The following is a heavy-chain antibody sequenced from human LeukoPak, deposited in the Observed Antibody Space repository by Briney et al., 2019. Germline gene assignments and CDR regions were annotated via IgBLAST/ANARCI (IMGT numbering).Heavy chain of an antibody. J-gene: IGHJ6*02. CDR1: GFTFSSYG. CDR2: IWYDGSNK. D-gene: IGHD6-13*01. Sequence: GGSLRLSCAASGFTFSSYGMHWVRQAPGKGLECVAVIWYDGSNKYYADSVKGRFTISRDNSKNTLYLQMNSLRAEDTAVYYCARPQLIPYYYYGMDVWGQGTTVTVSS. CDR3: ARPQLIPYYYYGMDV. V-gene: IGHV3-33*01.